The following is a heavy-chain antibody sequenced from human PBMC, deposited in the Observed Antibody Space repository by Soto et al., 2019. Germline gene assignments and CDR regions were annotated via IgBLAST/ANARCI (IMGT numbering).Heavy chain of an antibody. V-gene: IGHV2-5*02. CDR2: IYWDNDQ. J-gene: IGHJ3*02. CDR3: AHRKGHFDRHGHSVLDALDI. CDR1: GFSLTTRGVG. D-gene: IGHD3-16*01. Sequence: QITLKESGPTLVTPTQTLTLTCTFSGFSLTTRGVGVGWIRQPPGKALEWLALIYWDNDQRYSPSLRSRLTTAKDTSTTQVILVMNNMDPMDTATYYRAHRKGHFDRHGHSVLDALDIWGQGTMVTVSS.